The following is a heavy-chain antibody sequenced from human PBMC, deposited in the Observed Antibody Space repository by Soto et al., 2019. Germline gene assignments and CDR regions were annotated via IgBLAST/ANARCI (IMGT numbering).Heavy chain of an antibody. Sequence: LILSCASSVLTFNSYSLNWVRKAPGKGLEWVSSISSSSNYIYYADSVKGRFTISRDNAKNSLYLQMNSLRAEDTAVFYCVRDSSRTTVNCSSYPEWGRGNLV. CDR1: VLTFNSYS. CDR3: VRDSSRTTVNCSSYPE. CDR2: ISSSSNYI. V-gene: IGHV3-21*01. D-gene: IGHD4-4*01. J-gene: IGHJ4*02.